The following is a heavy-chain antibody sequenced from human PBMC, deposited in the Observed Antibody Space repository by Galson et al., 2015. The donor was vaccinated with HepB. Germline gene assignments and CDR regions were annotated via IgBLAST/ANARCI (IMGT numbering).Heavy chain of an antibody. V-gene: IGHV1-2*02. CDR1: GSSFTDHY. J-gene: IGHJ5*02. CDR3: AILDFLTPFDP. CDR2: VHPNSGVT. D-gene: IGHD2/OR15-2a*01. Sequence: SVKVSCKASGSSFTDHYIHWVRQAPGQGLEWMGWVHPNSGVTNSAQKFDGRVTMTRDTSISTAYMELSRLRSDDTAVYYCAILDFLTPFDPWGQGTLVTVSS.